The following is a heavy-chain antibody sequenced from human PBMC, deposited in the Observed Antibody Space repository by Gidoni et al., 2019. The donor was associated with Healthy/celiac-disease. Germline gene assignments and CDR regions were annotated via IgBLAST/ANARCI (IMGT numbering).Heavy chain of an antibody. V-gene: IGHV2-26*01. CDR1: GFSLSNARMG. D-gene: IGHD6-6*01. CDR3: ARMWRKGSASPPYFDY. CDR2: IFSNDEK. J-gene: IGHJ4*02. Sequence: VPLKESGPVLVTPPAPLPLTCTVSGFSLSNARMGVSWIRQPPGKALEWLAHIFSNDEKSYSTSLKSRLTISKDTSKSQVVLTMTNMDPVDTATYYCARMWRKGSASPPYFDYWGQGTLVTVSS.